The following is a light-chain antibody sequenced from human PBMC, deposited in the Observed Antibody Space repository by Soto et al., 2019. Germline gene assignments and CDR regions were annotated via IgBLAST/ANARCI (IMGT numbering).Light chain of an antibody. Sequence: DMQVTRVAFCGRASVRDRVTIPFQASHDIGYYLNWYQQKQEKARKSLIYAASNLPSAVPSRFIGSGSGTDFTLVSANLQPEDFSTYDCQQYDTYPLNFGGGTKVDIK. J-gene: IGKJ4*01. CDR3: QQYDTYPLN. CDR1: HDIGYY. CDR2: AAS. V-gene: IGKV1-16*01.